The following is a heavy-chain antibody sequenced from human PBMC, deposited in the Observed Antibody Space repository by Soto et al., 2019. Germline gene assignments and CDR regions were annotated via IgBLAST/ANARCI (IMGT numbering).Heavy chain of an antibody. V-gene: IGHV3-11*01. Sequence: GGSLRLSCAASGFTFSDSYMSWIRQAPGKGLEWISYITFSGNTVYYADSLKGRFTISRDNAKNSLYLQMNRLRAEDAAVYYCARVSWREKYGMDVWGQGTTVTVSS. CDR3: ARVSWREKYGMDV. CDR1: GFTFSDSY. J-gene: IGHJ6*02. CDR2: ITFSGNTV.